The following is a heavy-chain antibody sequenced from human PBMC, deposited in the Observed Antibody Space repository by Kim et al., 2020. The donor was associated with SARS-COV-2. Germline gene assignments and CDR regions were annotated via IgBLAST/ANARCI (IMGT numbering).Heavy chain of an antibody. CDR2: IGSRPNYL. Sequence: GGSLRLSCVASGFIFSSYSMNWVRQAPGKGLEWVSSIGSRPNYLYYADSVTGRFTVTRDNTKNSLSLEMNSLTAEDTGVYFCATPSGVGGKGTTVVVSS. CDR1: GFIFSSYS. J-gene: IGHJ6*04. D-gene: IGHD3-10*01. CDR3: ATPSGV. V-gene: IGHV3-21*01.